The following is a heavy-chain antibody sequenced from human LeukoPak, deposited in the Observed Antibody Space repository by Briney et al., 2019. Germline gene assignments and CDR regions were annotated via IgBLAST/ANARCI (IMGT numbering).Heavy chain of an antibody. V-gene: IGHV3-23*01. CDR2: ISGSGGST. D-gene: IGHD6-13*01. Sequence: GGSLRLSCAASGFTFSSYAMSWVRQAPGKGLEWVSAISGSGGSTYYPDSVKGRFTISRDNSKNTLYLQMKSLRAEDTAVYYCAKEIQYSRSWLAGGAFDIWGQGTMVTVSS. CDR1: GFTFSSYA. CDR3: AKEIQYSRSWLAGGAFDI. J-gene: IGHJ3*02.